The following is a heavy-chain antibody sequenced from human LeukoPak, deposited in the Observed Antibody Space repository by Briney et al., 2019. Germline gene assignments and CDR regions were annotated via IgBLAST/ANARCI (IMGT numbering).Heavy chain of an antibody. CDR3: AREHCSSSSCHLDY. V-gene: IGHV3-7*01. Sequence: PGRSLRLSYAASGFTFSSYWMIWVRQAPGKGLERVANIKQDGSEKYYVNSVRGRFSISRDNAENSLYLQMNSLRDEDTAVYYCAREHCSSSSCHLDYWGQGTLVTVSS. CDR1: GFTFSSYW. D-gene: IGHD2-2*01. CDR2: IKQDGSEK. J-gene: IGHJ4*02.